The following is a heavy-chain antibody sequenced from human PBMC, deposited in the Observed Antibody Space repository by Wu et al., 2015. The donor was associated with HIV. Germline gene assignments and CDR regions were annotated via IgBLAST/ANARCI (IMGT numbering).Heavy chain of an antibody. CDR1: GYIFSDYY. CDR3: SRGSVGSTMYFQH. Sequence: QVQLEQSGSEVKEPQTSVTMSCKASGYIFSDYYMHWVRQAPGQGLEWMGWINPDTGVTNYARKFQGRVTMTSDTSISAASMELSGLRPDDTAVYYCSRGSVGSTMYFQHWGQGTLVTVSS. V-gene: IGHV1-2*02. CDR2: INPDTGVT. D-gene: IGHD1-26*01. J-gene: IGHJ1*01.